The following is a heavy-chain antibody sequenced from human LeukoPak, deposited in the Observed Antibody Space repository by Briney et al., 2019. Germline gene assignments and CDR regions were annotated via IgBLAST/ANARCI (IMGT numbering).Heavy chain of an antibody. CDR3: ARINYGSGSYYLKGYYYYYYMDV. J-gene: IGHJ6*03. D-gene: IGHD3-10*01. CDR2: IYHSGST. V-gene: IGHV4-38-2*02. CDR1: GGSISSGYY. Sequence: SETLSLTCTVSGGSISSGYYWGWIRQPPGKGLEWIGSIYHSGSTYYNPSLKSRVTISVDTSKNQFSLKLSSVTAADTAVYYCARINYGSGSYYLKGYYYYYYMDVWGKGTTVTVSS.